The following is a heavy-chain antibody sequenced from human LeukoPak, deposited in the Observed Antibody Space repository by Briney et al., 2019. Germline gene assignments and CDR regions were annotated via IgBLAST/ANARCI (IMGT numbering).Heavy chain of an antibody. J-gene: IGHJ4*02. Sequence: GGSLRLSCAASGFTFSTYWMAWLRQAPGRGLEWVANINPGGSEKYYADSVKGRFTIFRDDAKNSLYRQVDSLRAEDTTVYSCARWGLAYAIDYWGQGTLVTVSS. V-gene: IGHV3-7*01. D-gene: IGHD2-8*01. CDR1: GFTFSTYW. CDR2: INPGGSEK. CDR3: ARWGLAYAIDY.